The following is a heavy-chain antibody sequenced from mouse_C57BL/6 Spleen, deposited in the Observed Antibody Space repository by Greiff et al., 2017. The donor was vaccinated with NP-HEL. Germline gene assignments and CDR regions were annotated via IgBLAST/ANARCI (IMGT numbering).Heavy chain of an antibody. D-gene: IGHD3-2*02. CDR3: ARVSSGYVRYFDY. Sequence: QVQLQQPGAELVRPGSSVTLSCTASGYTFTSYWMHWVKPRPIQGLDWIGHIDPSDSEPHYNQQFKDKATLTVDKSSSTAYMQLSSLTSEDSAVYYCARVSSGYVRYFDYWGQGTTLTVSS. J-gene: IGHJ2*01. CDR2: IDPSDSEP. CDR1: GYTFTSYW. V-gene: IGHV1-52*01.